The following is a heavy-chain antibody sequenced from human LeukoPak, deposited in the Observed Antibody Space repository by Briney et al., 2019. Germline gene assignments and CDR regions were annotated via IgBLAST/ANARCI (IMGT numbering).Heavy chain of an antibody. CDR1: GFTFRDYY. J-gene: IGHJ3*02. CDR3: ARAFNDAFDI. Sequence: GGSLRLSCAASGFTFRDYYVAWIRQAPGKGLEWVSYISSSGSRIYNADSVKGRFTISRDNAKNSLYLQMNSLRAEDTAVYYCARAFNDAFDIWGQGTMVTVSS. CDR2: ISSSGSRI. V-gene: IGHV3-11*04.